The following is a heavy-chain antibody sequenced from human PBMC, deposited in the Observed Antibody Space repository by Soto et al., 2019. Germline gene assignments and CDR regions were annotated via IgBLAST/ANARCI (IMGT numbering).Heavy chain of an antibody. CDR2: IKEDGSEK. CDR1: RFTFSGYW. Sequence: EVHLVESGGDLVQPGGSLRLSCADSRFTFSGYWMYWVRQAPGKGLEWVANIKEDGSEKNYVDSVRGRFTISRDIAKNSLYLQMNSLRAEDTAVYYCARGARIWGQGTMVTVS. V-gene: IGHV3-7*01. J-gene: IGHJ3*02. CDR3: ARGARI.